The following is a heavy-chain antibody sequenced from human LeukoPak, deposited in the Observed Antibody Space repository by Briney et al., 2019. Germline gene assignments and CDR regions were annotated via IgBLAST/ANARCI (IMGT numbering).Heavy chain of an antibody. CDR2: IKQDGSEK. CDR1: GFTFSSYW. D-gene: IGHD4-17*01. Sequence: GGSLRLSCTASGFTFSSYWMSWVRQAPGKGLEWVANIKQDGSEKYYVDSVKGRFTISRDNAKNSLYLQMNSLRAEDTAVYYCARERRPTVLYFDYWGQGTLVTVSS. V-gene: IGHV3-7*01. CDR3: ARERRPTVLYFDY. J-gene: IGHJ4*02.